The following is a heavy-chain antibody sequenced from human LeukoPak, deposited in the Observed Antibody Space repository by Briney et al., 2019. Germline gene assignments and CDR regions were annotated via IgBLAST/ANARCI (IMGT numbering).Heavy chain of an antibody. CDR1: GFTFSSYW. D-gene: IGHD3-16*01. J-gene: IGHJ4*02. CDR2: INSDGSST. V-gene: IGHV3-74*01. Sequence: GGSLRLSCAASGFTFSSYWMHWVRQAPGKGLVWVSRINSDGSSTSYADSVKGRFTISRDNAKNTLYLQMNSRRAEDTAVYYCARDLAYDYVWGSYPLDYWGQGTLVTVSS. CDR3: ARDLAYDYVWGSYPLDY.